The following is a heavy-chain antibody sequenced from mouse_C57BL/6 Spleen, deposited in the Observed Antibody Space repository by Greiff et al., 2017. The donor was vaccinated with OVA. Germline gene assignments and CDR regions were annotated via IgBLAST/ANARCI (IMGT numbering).Heavy chain of an antibody. CDR3: ARNSLIPPVVATKAMDY. CDR2: INPSSGYT. V-gene: IGHV1-7*01. CDR1: GYTFTSYW. Sequence: QVQLQQSGAELAKPGASVKLSCKASGYTFTSYWMHWVKQRPGQGLEWIGYINPSSGYTKYNQKFKDKATLTADKSSSTAYMQLSILTYEDSAVYYCARNSLIPPVVATKAMDYWGQGTSVTVSS. D-gene: IGHD1-1*01. J-gene: IGHJ4*01.